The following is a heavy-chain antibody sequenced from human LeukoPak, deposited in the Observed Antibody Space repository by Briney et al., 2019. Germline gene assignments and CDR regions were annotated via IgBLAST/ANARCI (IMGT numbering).Heavy chain of an antibody. V-gene: IGHV4-59*01. CDR1: GGSISSYY. CDR3: ASGGDYGDYEVWFDP. J-gene: IGHJ5*02. Sequence: PSETLSLTCTVSGGSISSYYWSWIRQPPGKGLEWIGYIYYSGSTNYNPSLKSRVTISVDTSKNQFSLKLSSVTAADTAVYYCASGGDYGDYEVWFDPWGQGTLVTVSS. D-gene: IGHD4-17*01. CDR2: IYYSGST.